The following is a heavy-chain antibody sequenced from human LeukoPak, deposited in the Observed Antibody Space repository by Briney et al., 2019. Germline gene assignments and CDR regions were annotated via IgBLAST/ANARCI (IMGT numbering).Heavy chain of an antibody. J-gene: IGHJ4*02. D-gene: IGHD5-12*01. Sequence: PGGSLRLSCAASGFTFSSYSMNWVRQAPGKGLEWVSSISSSSSYIYYADSVKGRFTISRDNAKNSLYLQMNSLRAEETAVYYCARDRSGYGIFDYWGQGTLVTVSS. CDR2: ISSSSSYI. CDR1: GFTFSSYS. V-gene: IGHV3-21*01. CDR3: ARDRSGYGIFDY.